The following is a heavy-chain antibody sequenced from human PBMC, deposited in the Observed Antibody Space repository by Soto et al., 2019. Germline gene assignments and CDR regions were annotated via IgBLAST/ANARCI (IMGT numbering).Heavy chain of an antibody. D-gene: IGHD2-2*02. J-gene: IGHJ4*02. CDR1: GFTFSSYA. Sequence: EVQLLESGGGLVQPGGSLRLSCTASGFTFSSYAMSWVRQAPGKGLEWVSTTSDTGSTSYAGSVEGRFTVSRDNSRNTLSLQMNSLRAEDTAVYSCAKADCSSASCYTIDYWGQGTLDTVSS. CDR2: TSDTGST. V-gene: IGHV3-23*01. CDR3: AKADCSSASCYTIDY.